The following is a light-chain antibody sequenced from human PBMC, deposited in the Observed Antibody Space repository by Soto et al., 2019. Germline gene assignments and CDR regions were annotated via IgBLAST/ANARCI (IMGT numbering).Light chain of an antibody. J-gene: IGKJ1*01. Sequence: DIQMTQSPSSLSASVGDRVTITCRASKTISNYLNWYQKKPGKAPKFLIYDASTLESGVPSRFSGSGFGTEFSLTISSLQPDDFGSYYCQHMRTFGQGTKVDIK. V-gene: IGKV1-5*01. CDR1: KTISNY. CDR3: QHMRT. CDR2: DAS.